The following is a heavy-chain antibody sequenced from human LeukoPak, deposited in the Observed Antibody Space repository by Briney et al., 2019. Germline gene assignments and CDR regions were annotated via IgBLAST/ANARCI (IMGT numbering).Heavy chain of an antibody. D-gene: IGHD5-24*01. CDR3: AKDKGDGYSTGYFDY. CDR1: GFTFDDYA. CDR2: ISGDGGST. V-gene: IGHV3-43*02. Sequence: PGGSLGLSCAASGFTFDDYAMHWVRQAPGKGLEWVSLISGDGGSTYYADSVKGRFTISRDNSKNSLYLQMNSLRTEDTALYYCAKDKGDGYSTGYFDYWGQGTLVTVSS. J-gene: IGHJ4*02.